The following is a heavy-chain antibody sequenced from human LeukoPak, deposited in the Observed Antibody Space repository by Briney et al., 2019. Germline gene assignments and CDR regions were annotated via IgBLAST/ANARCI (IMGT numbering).Heavy chain of an antibody. J-gene: IGHJ6*03. CDR3: ARGRGASSGSGSHGTTSSYYMDV. Sequence: ASVKVSCKASGYSLTSYALNWVRQAPGQGFEWMGWINTNTGNPTYAQGFTGRFVFSLDTSVSTAHLQTSSLKAEDTAVYFCARGRGASSGSGSHGTTSSYYMDVWGKGTTVTVSS. D-gene: IGHD3-10*01. CDR1: GYSLTSYA. CDR2: INTNTGNP. V-gene: IGHV7-4-1*02.